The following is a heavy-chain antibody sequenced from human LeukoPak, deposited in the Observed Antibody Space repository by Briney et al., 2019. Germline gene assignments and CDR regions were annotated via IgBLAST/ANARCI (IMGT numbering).Heavy chain of an antibody. J-gene: IGHJ6*02. CDR1: GGSFSGYY. Sequence: SETLSLTCAVYGGSFSGYYWSWIRQPPGKGLEWIGEINHSGSTDYNPSLKSRVTISVDTSKNQFSLKLSSATAADTAVYYCARANYDFWSGYYRPPYYYYGMDVWGQGTTVTVSS. D-gene: IGHD3-3*01. CDR2: INHSGST. V-gene: IGHV4-34*01. CDR3: ARANYDFWSGYYRPPYYYYGMDV.